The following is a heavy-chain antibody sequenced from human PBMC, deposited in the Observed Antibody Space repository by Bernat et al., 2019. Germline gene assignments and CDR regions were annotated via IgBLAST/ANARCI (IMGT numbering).Heavy chain of an antibody. CDR2: ISYDGSNK. D-gene: IGHD6-19*01. J-gene: IGHJ4*02. CDR3: ARPYSSGWYGDFDY. Sequence: QVQLVESGGGVVQPGRSLRLSCAASGFSFSSYAMHWVRQAPGKGLAWVAVISYDGSNKYYADSVKGRFTISRDNSKNTLYLQMNSLRGEDTAVYYCARPYSSGWYGDFDYWGQGTLVIVSS. CDR1: GFSFSSYA. V-gene: IGHV3-30-3*01.